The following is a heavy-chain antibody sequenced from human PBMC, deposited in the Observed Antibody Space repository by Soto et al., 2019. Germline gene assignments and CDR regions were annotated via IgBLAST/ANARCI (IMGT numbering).Heavy chain of an antibody. V-gene: IGHV4-61*01. CDR1: GGSVSSVSYY. Sequence: SETLSLTCTVSGGSVSSVSYYWSWIRQPPGKGLEWIGYIYYSGSTNYNPSLKSRVTMSVDTSKNQFSLKLSSVTAADTAVYYCAGYCSSVTCHGFDHWGQGTLVTVSS. CDR2: IYYSGST. J-gene: IGHJ5*02. D-gene: IGHD2-2*01. CDR3: AGYCSSVTCHGFDH.